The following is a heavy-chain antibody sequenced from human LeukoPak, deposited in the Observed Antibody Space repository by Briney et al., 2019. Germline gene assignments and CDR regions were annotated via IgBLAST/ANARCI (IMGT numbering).Heavy chain of an antibody. J-gene: IGHJ4*02. CDR3: AKGRSGSCYSQSDY. V-gene: IGHV3-23*01. D-gene: IGHD2-15*01. Sequence: GGSLRLSCAASGFTFSSYAMAWVRQAPGKGLEWVSGISGSGGSTFYADSVKGRFTVSRDNSKNTLYLQMNSLRVEDTALYYCAKGRSGSCYSQSDYWGQGTLVTVSS. CDR2: ISGSGGST. CDR1: GFTFSSYA.